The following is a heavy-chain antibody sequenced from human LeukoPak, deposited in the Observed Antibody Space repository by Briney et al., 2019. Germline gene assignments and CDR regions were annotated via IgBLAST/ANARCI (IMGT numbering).Heavy chain of an antibody. V-gene: IGHV4-31*03. CDR1: GGSISSGGYY. CDR3: ARDLSTHPHFDY. J-gene: IGHJ4*02. CDR2: IYYSGST. Sequence: SQTLSLTCTVSGGSISSGGYYWSWIRQHPGKGLEWIGYIYYSGSTYYNPSLKSRVTISVDTSKNQFSLKLSSVTAADTAVYYCARDLSTHPHFDYWGQGTLVTVSS.